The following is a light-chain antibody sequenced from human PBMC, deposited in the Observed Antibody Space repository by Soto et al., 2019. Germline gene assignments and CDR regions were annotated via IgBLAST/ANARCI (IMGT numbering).Light chain of an antibody. CDR1: SSNFGARYD. CDR2: GNT. J-gene: IGLJ3*02. CDR3: QSYDTRLGAEL. V-gene: IGLV1-40*01. Sequence: QPVLTQPPSVSGAPGQRATLSCTGSSSNFGARYDVHWYQHIPGKAPKLIIFGNTNRPSGVPDRFSGSRSGTSASLVIAGLQPEDEAHYYCQSYDTRLGAELFGGGTKLTVL.